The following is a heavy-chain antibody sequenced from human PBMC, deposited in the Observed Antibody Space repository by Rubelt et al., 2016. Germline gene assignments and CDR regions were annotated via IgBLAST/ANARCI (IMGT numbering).Heavy chain of an antibody. CDR1: GGTFSSHS. D-gene: IGHD4-11*01. CDR2: INPKNGGA. V-gene: IGHV1-2*06. Sequence: QVQLMQSGAEVKKPGSSVKVSCKASGGTFSSHSISWVRQAPGQGLEWMGRINPKNGGADYAQKFQGRVTMTRETSSRPAYMELTGLGADDTAVYFWARDPDYTNYWFEPWGQGTLVTVSS. J-gene: IGHJ5*02. CDR3: ARDPDYTNYWFEP.